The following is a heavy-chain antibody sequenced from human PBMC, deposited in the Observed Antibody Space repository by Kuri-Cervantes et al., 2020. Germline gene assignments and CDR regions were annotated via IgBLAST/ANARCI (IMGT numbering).Heavy chain of an antibody. V-gene: IGHV1-8*02. CDR1: GYTFHSYA. CDR3: ARGLDV. Sequence: ASVKVSCKASGYTFHSYAMHWARQAPGQRLEWMGWMNPNSGNTDYAQRFQSRVTMTSNTSISTAYMELSSLRSEDTAVYYCARGLDVWGKGTTVTVSS. CDR2: MNPNSGNT. J-gene: IGHJ6*04.